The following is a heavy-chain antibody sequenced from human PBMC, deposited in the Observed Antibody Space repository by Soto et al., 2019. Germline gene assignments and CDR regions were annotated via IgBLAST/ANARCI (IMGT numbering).Heavy chain of an antibody. Sequence: SENLSLTCSVYGVFSRAYHWSGIRQSPGEGLEWIGEFSYSGSLNYNPSLKRRVAVSLDTSTDHFSLTMTSVTAADTGVYFCAGPRREWPVTLWGRGPLVT. CDR2: FSYSGSL. J-gene: IGHJ2*01. CDR3: AGPRREWPVTL. V-gene: IGHV4-34*01. CDR1: GVFSRAYH. D-gene: IGHD3-3*01.